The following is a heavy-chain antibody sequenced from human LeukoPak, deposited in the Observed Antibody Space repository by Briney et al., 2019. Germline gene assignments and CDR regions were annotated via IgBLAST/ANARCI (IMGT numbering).Heavy chain of an antibody. D-gene: IGHD2-2*02. CDR1: GGTFSSYA. Sequence: SVKVSCKASGGTFSSYAISWVRQAPGQGLEWMGGIIPIFGTANYAQKFQGRVTITTDESTSTAYMELSSLRSEDTAVYCCARAYCSSTSCHINNWFDPWGQGTLVTVSS. J-gene: IGHJ5*02. V-gene: IGHV1-69*05. CDR3: ARAYCSSTSCHINNWFDP. CDR2: IIPIFGTA.